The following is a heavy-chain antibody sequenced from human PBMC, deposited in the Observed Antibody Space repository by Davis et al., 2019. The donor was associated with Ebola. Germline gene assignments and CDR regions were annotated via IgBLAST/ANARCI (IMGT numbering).Heavy chain of an antibody. CDR3: ARCWRSTSRCEGWFDP. D-gene: IGHD2-2*01. V-gene: IGHV1-69*13. Sequence: SVKVSCKASGGPFSSYAISWVRQAPGQGLEWMGGIIPIFGTANYAQKFQGRVTITADESTSTAYMELSSLRSEDTAVYYCARCWRSTSRCEGWFDPWGQGTLVTVSS. J-gene: IGHJ5*02. CDR2: IIPIFGTA. CDR1: GGPFSSYA.